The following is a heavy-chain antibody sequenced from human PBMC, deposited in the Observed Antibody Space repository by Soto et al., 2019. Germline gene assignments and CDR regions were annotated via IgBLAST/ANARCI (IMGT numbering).Heavy chain of an antibody. D-gene: IGHD6-13*01. V-gene: IGHV3-23*01. Sequence: EVQLLDSGGGLVQPGGSLRLSCAASGFTFSSYAMNWVRQAPGKGLEWVSVISGSGDSTYYADSVKGRFTISRDNSKNTLYLQMNSLRTEDTAVSYCVRRGPGTYFDDWGQGTLVTVSS. J-gene: IGHJ4*02. CDR1: GFTFSSYA. CDR3: VRRGPGTYFDD. CDR2: ISGSGDST.